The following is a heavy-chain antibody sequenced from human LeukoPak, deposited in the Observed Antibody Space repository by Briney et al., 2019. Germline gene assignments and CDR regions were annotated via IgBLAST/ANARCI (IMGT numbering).Heavy chain of an antibody. CDR2: ISGGGTST. Sequence: LRLSWAASGFTVSSYAMSWVRQAPGRGLEWVSSISGGGTSTYYADSVKGRFTISRDNSENTPYLQMNSLRAEDTAVYYCAKLAVADVYWGQGTLVTVSS. V-gene: IGHV3-23*01. D-gene: IGHD6-19*01. J-gene: IGHJ4*02. CDR3: AKLAVADVY. CDR1: GFTVSSYA.